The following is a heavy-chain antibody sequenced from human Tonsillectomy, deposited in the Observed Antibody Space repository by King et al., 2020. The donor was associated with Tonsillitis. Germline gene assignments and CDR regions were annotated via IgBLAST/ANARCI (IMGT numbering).Heavy chain of an antibody. V-gene: IGHV3-72*01. CDR2: TRNKANSYTT. J-gene: IGHJ4*02. CDR1: GFTFSDHY. CDR3: ARAGGRGYSGYDSHFDY. Sequence: VQLVESGGGLVQPGGSLRLSCAASGFTFSDHYMDWVCQAPGKGLEWVGRTRNKANSYTTEYAASVKGRFTISRDDSKNLLYLQMNSLKTEDTAVYYCARAGGRGYSGYDSHFDYWGQGTLVTVSS. D-gene: IGHD5-12*01.